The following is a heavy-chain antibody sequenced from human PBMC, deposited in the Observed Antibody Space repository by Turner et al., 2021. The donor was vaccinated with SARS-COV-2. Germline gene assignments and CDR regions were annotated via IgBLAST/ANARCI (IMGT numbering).Heavy chain of an antibody. V-gene: IGHV4-59*08. CDR2: IYYSGST. CDR3: ARQDTYGRDSYGYGFYFDY. CDR1: GGSISSYY. D-gene: IGHD5-18*01. J-gene: IGHJ4*02. Sequence: QVQLQESGPGLVKPSETLSLTSTVSGGSISSYYWSWIRQPPGKGLEWIGYIYYSGSTNYNPSLKSRVTISVDTSKNQFSLKLSSVTAADTAVYYCARQDTYGRDSYGYGFYFDYWGQGTLVTVSS.